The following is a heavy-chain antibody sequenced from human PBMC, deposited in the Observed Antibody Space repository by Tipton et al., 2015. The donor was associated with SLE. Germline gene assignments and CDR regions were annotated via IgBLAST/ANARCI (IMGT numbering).Heavy chain of an antibody. CDR3: AREMYSSGDYYFYYMDV. V-gene: IGHV1-69*04. Sequence: QSGAEVKKPGSSVKVSCKASGGTFSSYTISWVRQAPGQGLEWMGRIIPILGIANYAQKFQGRVTITADKSTSTAYMELSSLRSEDTAVYYCAREMYSSGDYYFYYMDVWGKGTTVTVSS. CDR2: IIPILGIA. D-gene: IGHD6-19*01. CDR1: GGTFSSYT. J-gene: IGHJ6*03.